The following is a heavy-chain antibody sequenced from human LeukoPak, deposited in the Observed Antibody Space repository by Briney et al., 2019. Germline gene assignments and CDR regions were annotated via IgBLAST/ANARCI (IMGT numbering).Heavy chain of an antibody. CDR3: ARAPGGTSINWFDP. V-gene: IGHV1-46*01. J-gene: IGHJ5*02. CDR2: INPSGGST. CDR1: GYTFTSYY. D-gene: IGHD2-15*01. Sequence: ASVKVSCKASGYTFTSYYIHWVRQAPEQGLEWMGIINPSGGSTSYAQEFQGRVTMTRDTSTSTVYMDLSSLRSEDTAFYYCARAPGGTSINWFDPWGQGTLVTVSS.